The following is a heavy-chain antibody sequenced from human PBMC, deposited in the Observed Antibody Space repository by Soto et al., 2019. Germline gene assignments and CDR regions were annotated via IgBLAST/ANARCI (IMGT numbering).Heavy chain of an antibody. CDR3: ARDPTIFGVVQNYGMDV. CDR1: GGTFSNSP. CDR2: VIPVFKTA. D-gene: IGHD3-3*01. J-gene: IGHJ6*02. Sequence: SVKVSCKSSGGTFSNSPISWVRQAPGQGLEWVGGVIPVFKTANYAQKLQGRVTMTTDTSTSTAYMELRSLRSDDTAVYYCARDPTIFGVVQNYGMDVWGQGTTVTVSS. V-gene: IGHV1-69*05.